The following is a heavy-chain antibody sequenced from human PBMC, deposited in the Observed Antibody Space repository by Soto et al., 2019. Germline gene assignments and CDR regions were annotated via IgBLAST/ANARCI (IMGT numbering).Heavy chain of an antibody. V-gene: IGHV3-23*01. CDR1: GFTFSSYA. J-gene: IGHJ4*02. D-gene: IGHD2-15*01. CDR2: ISGSGGST. CDR3: AREHRSSARYCSGGSCSKGFDY. Sequence: PGGSLRLSCAASGFTFSSYAMSWVRQAPGKGLEWVSAISGSGGSTYYADSVKGRFTISRDNSKNTLYLQMNSLRAEDTAVYYCAREHRSSARYCSGGSCSKGFDYWGQGTLVTVSS.